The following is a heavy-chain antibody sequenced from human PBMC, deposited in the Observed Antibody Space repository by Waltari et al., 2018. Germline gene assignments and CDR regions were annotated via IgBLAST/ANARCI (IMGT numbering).Heavy chain of an antibody. D-gene: IGHD3-10*01. V-gene: IGHV3-30*01. CDR1: GFTFSSYA. J-gene: IGHJ6*02. Sequence: QVQLVESGGGVVQPGRSLRLSCAASGFTFSSYAMHWVRQAPGKGLEWVAVISYDGSNKYDADSVKGRFTISRDNSKNTLYLQMNSLRAEDTAVYYCARDLASYYYGSGSSADYYYYYGMDVWGQGTTVTVSS. CDR2: ISYDGSNK. CDR3: ARDLASYYYGSGSSADYYYYYGMDV.